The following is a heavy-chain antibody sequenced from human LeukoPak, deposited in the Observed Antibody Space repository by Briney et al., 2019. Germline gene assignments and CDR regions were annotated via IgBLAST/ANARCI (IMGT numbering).Heavy chain of an antibody. J-gene: IGHJ6*03. D-gene: IGHD6-13*01. CDR2: IYTSGST. CDR1: GGSISSYY. Sequence: SETLSLTCTVSGGSISSYYWSWIRQPAGKGLEWIGRIYTSGSTNYNPSLKSRVTMSVDTSKNRFSLKLSSVTAADTAVYYCARVVGSWDYYYYMDVWGKGTTVTVSS. CDR3: ARVVGSWDYYYYMDV. V-gene: IGHV4-4*07.